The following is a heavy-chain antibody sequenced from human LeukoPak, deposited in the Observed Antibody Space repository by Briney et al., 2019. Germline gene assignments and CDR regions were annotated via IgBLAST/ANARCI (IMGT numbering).Heavy chain of an antibody. CDR2: IYYSGST. CDR1: GGSISSSSYY. Sequence: SETLSLTCTVSGGSISSSSYYWGWIRQPPGKGLEWIGSIYYSGSTYYNPSLKSRVTISVDTSKNQFSLKLISVTAADTAVYYCARGLDNYWGQGTLVTVSS. V-gene: IGHV4-39*07. D-gene: IGHD3/OR15-3a*01. CDR3: ARGLDNY. J-gene: IGHJ4*02.